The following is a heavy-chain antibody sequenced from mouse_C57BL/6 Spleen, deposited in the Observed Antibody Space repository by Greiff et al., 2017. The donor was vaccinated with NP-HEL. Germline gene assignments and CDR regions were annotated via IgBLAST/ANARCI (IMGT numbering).Heavy chain of an antibody. CDR2: IYPGSGST. CDR1: GYTFTSYW. Sequence: VQLQQPGAELVKPGASVKMSCKASGYTFTSYWITWVKQRPGQGLERIGDIYPGSGSTNYNEKFKSKATLTVDTSSSTAYMQLSSLTSEDSAVYYCARGGYGSYYFDYWGQGTTLTVSS. V-gene: IGHV1-55*01. J-gene: IGHJ2*01. D-gene: IGHD1-1*01. CDR3: ARGGYGSYYFDY.